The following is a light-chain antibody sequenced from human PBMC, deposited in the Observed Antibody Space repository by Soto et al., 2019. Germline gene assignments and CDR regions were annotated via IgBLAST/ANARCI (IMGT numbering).Light chain of an antibody. V-gene: IGKV3-20*01. Sequence: EIVITQSPAPLSVSPGERATLSCRASQSVRNYLAWYQQKPGQAPRLLIYSASSRATGIPDRFSGSGSGTDFTLTISRLEPEDFAVYYCQRYGGFGQGTKVDIK. CDR1: QSVRNY. CDR2: SAS. CDR3: QRYGG. J-gene: IGKJ1*01.